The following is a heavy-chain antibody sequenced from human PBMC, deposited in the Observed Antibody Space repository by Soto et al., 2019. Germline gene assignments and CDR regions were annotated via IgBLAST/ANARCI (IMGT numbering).Heavy chain of an antibody. D-gene: IGHD3-10*01. Sequence: ASVKVSCKASGYTFTSYYMHWVRQAPGQGLERIRIINPSVGSTSYAQKFQGRVTMTRDTSTSTVYMELSSLISEDTALFYCARGLCFGASGYSSYGMDVWGQGTTVTVSS. CDR3: ARGLCFGASGYSSYGMDV. J-gene: IGHJ6*02. V-gene: IGHV1-46*01. CDR1: GYTFTSYY. CDR2: INPSVGST.